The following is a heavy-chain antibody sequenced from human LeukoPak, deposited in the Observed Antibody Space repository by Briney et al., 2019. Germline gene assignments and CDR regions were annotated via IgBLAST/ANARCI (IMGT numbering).Heavy chain of an antibody. CDR1: GGSFSGYY. J-gene: IGHJ4*02. D-gene: IGHD6-19*01. CDR3: ARGDANWGIAVAGPYFDY. V-gene: IGHV4-34*01. Sequence: KPSETLSLTCAVYGGSFSGYYWSWIRQPPGKGLEWIGEINHSGSTNYNPSLKSRVTISVDTSKNQFSLKLSSVTAADTAVYYCARGDANWGIAVAGPYFDYWGQGTLVTVSS. CDR2: INHSGST.